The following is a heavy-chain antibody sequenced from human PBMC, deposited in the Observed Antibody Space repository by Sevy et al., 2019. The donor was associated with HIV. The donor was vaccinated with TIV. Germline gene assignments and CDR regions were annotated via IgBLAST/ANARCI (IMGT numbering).Heavy chain of an antibody. CDR1: GFSLSTSGVG. J-gene: IGHJ5*02. CDR3: AHRDTAMSYNWFDP. Sequence: SGPTLVNPTQTLTLTCTFSGFSLSTSGVGVGWIRQPPGKALEWLALIYWNDDKRYSPSLKSRLTITKDTSKNQVVLTMTNMDPVDTATYYCAHRDTAMSYNWFDPWGQGTLVTVSS. CDR2: IYWNDDK. D-gene: IGHD5-18*01. V-gene: IGHV2-5*01.